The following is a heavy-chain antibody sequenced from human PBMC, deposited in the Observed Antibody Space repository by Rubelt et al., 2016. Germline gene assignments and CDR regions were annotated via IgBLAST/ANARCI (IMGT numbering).Heavy chain of an antibody. Sequence: QVQLQQWGAGLLKPSETLSLTCAVYGGSFSGYYWSWIRQPPGKGLEWIGEINHSGSTNYNPSLKSRVTISVNTSKNQCVRKLSAVTAADTAVYYCARGRRGSSSWLGRDYYGMDVWGQGTTVTVSS. D-gene: IGHD6-13*01. CDR1: GGSFSGYY. J-gene: IGHJ6*02. CDR3: ARGRRGSSSWLGRDYYGMDV. V-gene: IGHV4-34*01. CDR2: INHSGST.